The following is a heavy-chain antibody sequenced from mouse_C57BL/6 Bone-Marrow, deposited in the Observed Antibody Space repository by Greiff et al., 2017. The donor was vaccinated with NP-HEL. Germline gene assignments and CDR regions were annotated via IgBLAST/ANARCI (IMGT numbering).Heavy chain of an antibody. CDR1: GYTFTSYW. CDR3: ADGAMDY. CDR2: IDPSDSYT. Sequence: QVQLQQSGAELVRPGTSVKLSCKASGYTFTSYWMHWVKQRPGQGLEWIGVIDPSDSYTNYTQKFKGKATLTVDTSSNTAYMQLSSLTSEDSAIYYCADGAMDYGGQGTSVTVSA. J-gene: IGHJ4*01. V-gene: IGHV1-59*01.